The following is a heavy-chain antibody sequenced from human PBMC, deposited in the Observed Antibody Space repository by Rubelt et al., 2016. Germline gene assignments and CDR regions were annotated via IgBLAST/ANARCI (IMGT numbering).Heavy chain of an antibody. CDR3: AKAPGFNWGRFDH. J-gene: IGHJ4*02. V-gene: IGHV4-34*01. D-gene: IGHD7-27*01. CDR1: GGSFSGYQ. CDR2: ITHRGIT. Sequence: QVQLQQWGAGLLKPSETLSLTCAVYGGSFSGYQWSWIRQPPGKGLEWIGEITHRGITHHNPSLKSPVTISEDTPKNQFSLKLTSVTAADTAVYYCAKAPGFNWGRFDHWGQGTLVTVSS.